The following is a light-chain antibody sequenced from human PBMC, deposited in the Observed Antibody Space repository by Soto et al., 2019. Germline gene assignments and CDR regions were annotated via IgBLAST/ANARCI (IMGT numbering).Light chain of an antibody. CDR3: QRYHTWPIT. CDR1: QGVSRK. CDR2: GAS. Sequence: DIVMTQSPATLSVAPGERVTFSCRASQGVSRKLAWYQHKPGQAPRLLISGASTGATGIPARFSGSGSGTEFTLTISSLPSEDCAIYYCQRYHTWPITFGGGTKVETK. V-gene: IGKV3-15*01. J-gene: IGKJ4*01.